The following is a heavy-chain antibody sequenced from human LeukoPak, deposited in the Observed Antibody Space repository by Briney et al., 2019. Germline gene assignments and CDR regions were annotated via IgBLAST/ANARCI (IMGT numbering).Heavy chain of an antibody. V-gene: IGHV4-4*07. CDR3: ARGAASSAFDI. CDR1: GGSISSYH. CDR2: IYSGST. Sequence: SETLSLTCTVSGGSISSYHWSWIRQPAGKGLEWIGRIYSGSTNYNPSLKSRVTMSVDTSKNQFSLKLSSVTAADTAVYYCARGAASSAFDIWGQGTMVTVSS. J-gene: IGHJ3*02. D-gene: IGHD3-16*01.